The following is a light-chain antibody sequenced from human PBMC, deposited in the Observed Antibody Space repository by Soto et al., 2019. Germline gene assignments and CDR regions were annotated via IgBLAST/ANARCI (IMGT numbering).Light chain of an antibody. V-gene: IGKV1-5*01. CDR1: QSMNDW. CDR2: DAS. Sequence: DIQMTQSPSTLSASVGDRVTITCRASQSMNDWLAWYQQKPGKAPKVLIYDASSLQSGVPSRFSGSGSGTEFTLIIDSLQPGDVATYYCLRYNAFSQTFGQGTKVDIK. CDR3: LRYNAFSQT. J-gene: IGKJ1*01.